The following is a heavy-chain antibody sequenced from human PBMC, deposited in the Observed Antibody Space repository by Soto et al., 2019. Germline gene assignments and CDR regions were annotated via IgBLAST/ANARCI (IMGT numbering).Heavy chain of an antibody. D-gene: IGHD2-15*01. CDR2: ISAYNGNT. CDR1: GFAFASCC. CDR3: VVAAQPYYFDY. Sequence: ASVEPSCKAPGFAFASCCRRWVRQAPGQRLEWMGWISAYNGNTNYAQKLQGRVTMTTDTSTSTAYMELRSLRSDDTAVYYCVVAAQPYYFDYWGQGTLVTVSS. V-gene: IGHV1-18*01. J-gene: IGHJ4*02.